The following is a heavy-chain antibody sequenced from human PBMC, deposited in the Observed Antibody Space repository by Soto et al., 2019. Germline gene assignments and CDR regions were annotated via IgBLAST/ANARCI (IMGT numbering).Heavy chain of an antibody. CDR1: GFMFDDYA. J-gene: IGHJ4*02. CDR2: MSWNNDNI. Sequence: EVQLVESGGGLVQPGRSLRLSCAASGFMFDDYAMHWVRQAPGKGLEWVSGMSWNNDNIGYADSEKGRFTISRDNARNSLYLQMNSLRNEDTALYYCVKGLGFGSGWYRGFDYWGQGTVVSVSS. V-gene: IGHV3-9*01. D-gene: IGHD6-19*01. CDR3: VKGLGFGSGWYRGFDY.